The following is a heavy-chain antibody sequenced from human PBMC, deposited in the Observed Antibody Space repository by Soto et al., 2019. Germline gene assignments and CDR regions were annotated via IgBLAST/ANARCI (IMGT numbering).Heavy chain of an antibody. CDR3: AREDLGSLYYGMDV. Sequence: GGSLRLSCAASGFTFSSYAMHWVRQAPGKGLEWVAVISYDGSNKYYADSVKGRFTISRDNSKNTLYLQMNSLRAGDTAVYYCAREDLGSLYYGMDVWGQGTTVTVSS. D-gene: IGHD1-26*01. V-gene: IGHV3-30-3*01. CDR2: ISYDGSNK. J-gene: IGHJ6*02. CDR1: GFTFSSYA.